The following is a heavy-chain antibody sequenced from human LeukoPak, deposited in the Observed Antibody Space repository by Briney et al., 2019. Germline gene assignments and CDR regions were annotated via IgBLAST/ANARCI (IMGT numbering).Heavy chain of an antibody. Sequence: PGGSLGLSCEASGFTFNTCAMSWVRQAPGKGLEWVSAISESGSGTYYADSVKGRFTISRDNSKNTLYLQMNSLRAEDTAVYYCAKGTYGSGSYYIDYWGQGTLVTVSS. V-gene: IGHV3-23*01. J-gene: IGHJ4*02. D-gene: IGHD3-10*01. CDR1: GFTFNTCA. CDR2: ISESGSGT. CDR3: AKGTYGSGSYYIDY.